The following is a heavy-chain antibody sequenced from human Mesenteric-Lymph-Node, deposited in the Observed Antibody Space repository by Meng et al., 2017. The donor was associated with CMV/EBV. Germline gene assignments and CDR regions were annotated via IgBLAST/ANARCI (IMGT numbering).Heavy chain of an antibody. D-gene: IGHD3-9*01. CDR1: YY. CDR2: INHSGRT. CDR3: ARGPTVTQLVLRYFDWLSYFDS. Sequence: YYWSLIRQPPGKGLEWIGDINHSGRTNYNPSLKSRVAISVDTSKSQFSLHLSSVTAADTAVYYCARGPTVTQLVLRYFDWLSYFDSWGQGTLVTVSS. V-gene: IGHV4-34*01. J-gene: IGHJ4*02.